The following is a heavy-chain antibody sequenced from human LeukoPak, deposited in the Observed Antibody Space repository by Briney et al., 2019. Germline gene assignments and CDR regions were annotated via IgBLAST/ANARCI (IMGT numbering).Heavy chain of an antibody. J-gene: IGHJ4*02. CDR1: GFIFTSYW. Sequence: GGYLRRSCEVSGFIFTSYWMNWVRQAPGKGLEWVANINQAGGDKYYADSVRGRFTISRDNAKNSLYLQMNNLRAEDTAVYYCGRGDPDYWGQGAMVTVSS. CDR3: GRGDPDY. CDR2: INQAGGDK. V-gene: IGHV3-7*01.